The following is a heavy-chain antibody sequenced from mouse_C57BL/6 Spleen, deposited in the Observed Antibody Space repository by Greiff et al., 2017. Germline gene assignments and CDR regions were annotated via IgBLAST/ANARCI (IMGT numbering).Heavy chain of an antibody. CDR2: ISSGGDYI. D-gene: IGHD2-4*01. CDR3: TRVAFYDYDGAWFAY. CDR1: GFTFSSYA. J-gene: IGHJ3*01. V-gene: IGHV5-9-1*02. Sequence: EVQRVESGEGLVKPGGSLKLSCAASGFTFSSYAMSWVRQTPEKRLEWVAYISSGGDYIYYADTVKGRFTISRDNARNTLYLQMSSLKSEDTAMYYCTRVAFYDYDGAWFAYWGQGTLVTVSA.